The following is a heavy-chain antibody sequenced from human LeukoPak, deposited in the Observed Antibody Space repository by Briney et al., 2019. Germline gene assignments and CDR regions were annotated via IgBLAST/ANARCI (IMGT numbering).Heavy chain of an antibody. D-gene: IGHD2-2*01. CDR3: ARSEEVPAVGQDYYYCMDV. CDR2: IIPIFGTA. CDR1: GGTFSSYA. V-gene: IGHV1-69*05. Sequence: ASVKVSCKASGGTFSSYAISWVRQAPGQGLEWMGGIIPIFGTANYAQKFQGRVTITTDESTSTAYMELSSLRSEDTAVYYCARSEEVPAVGQDYYYCMDVWGKGTTVTVSS. J-gene: IGHJ6*03.